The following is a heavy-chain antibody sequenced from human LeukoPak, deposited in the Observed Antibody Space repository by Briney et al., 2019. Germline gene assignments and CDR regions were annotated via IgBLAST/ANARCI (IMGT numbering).Heavy chain of an antibody. CDR1: GGSFSGYF. D-gene: IGHD1-14*01. Sequence: SETLSLTCAVYGGSFSGYFWSWIRQPPGKGLEWIGEINHSGSTNYNPSLKSRVTISIDTSKNPFSLKLSSATAADTAVYYCARLITLRPRIYYYYYMDVWGKGTTVTVSS. V-gene: IGHV4-34*01. CDR3: ARLITLRPRIYYYYYMDV. J-gene: IGHJ6*03. CDR2: INHSGST.